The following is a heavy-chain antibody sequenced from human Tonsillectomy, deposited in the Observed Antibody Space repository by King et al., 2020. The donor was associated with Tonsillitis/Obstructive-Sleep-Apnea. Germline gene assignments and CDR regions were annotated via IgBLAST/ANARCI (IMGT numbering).Heavy chain of an antibody. CDR3: ARDSMSHYFDSSAYYPFDY. D-gene: IGHD3-22*01. CDR1: GYTFTNYG. J-gene: IGHJ4*02. CDR2: ISAYNGHT. V-gene: IGHV1-18*01. Sequence: QLVQSGAEVKKPGASVKVSCKASGYTFTNYGISWVRQAPGQGLEWVGWISAYNGHTNYAQKLQGRVTMTTDTSTSTAFMELMSLRSDDTAVYYCARDSMSHYFDSSAYYPFDYWGQGTLVTVSS.